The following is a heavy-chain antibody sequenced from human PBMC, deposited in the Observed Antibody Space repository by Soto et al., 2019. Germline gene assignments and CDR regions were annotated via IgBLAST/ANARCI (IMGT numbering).Heavy chain of an antibody. CDR3: ARRSSGWYFDY. V-gene: IGHV3-23*01. CDR2: ISGSGDST. CDR1: GFSFSSYA. Sequence: EVQLLESGGGLVQPGGSLRRSCAASGFSFSSYAMNWIRQAPGKGLEWVSVISGSGDSTYYADSVKGRFTISRDNSKNTLYLQMISLRAEDTAVYYCARRSSGWYFDYWGQGTLVIVSS. J-gene: IGHJ4*02. D-gene: IGHD6-19*01.